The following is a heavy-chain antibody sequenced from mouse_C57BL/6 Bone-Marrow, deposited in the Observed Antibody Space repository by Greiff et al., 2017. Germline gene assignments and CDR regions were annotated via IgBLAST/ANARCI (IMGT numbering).Heavy chain of an antibody. CDR1: GYTFTSYW. V-gene: IGHV1-50*01. D-gene: IGHD2-5*01. CDR2: IDPSDSYT. CDR3: AREGASYYSNLAY. J-gene: IGHJ3*01. Sequence: QVQLQQPGAELVKPGASVKLSCKASGYTFTSYWMQWVKQRPGQGLEWIGEIDPSDSYTNYNQKFKGKAPLTVDTSSSTAYMQLSSLTSEDSAVYYCAREGASYYSNLAYWGQGTLVTVSA.